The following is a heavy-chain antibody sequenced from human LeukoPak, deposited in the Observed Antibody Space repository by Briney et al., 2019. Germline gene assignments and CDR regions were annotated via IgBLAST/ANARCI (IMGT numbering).Heavy chain of an antibody. Sequence: PSETLSLTCTVSGGSISSYYWSWIRQPPGKGLEWIGYIYYSGSTNYNPSLKSRVTISVDTSKNQFSLKLSSVTAADTAVYYCARVVRSPVLVRGVVFDYWGRGTLVTVSS. CDR2: IYYSGST. CDR1: GGSISSYY. D-gene: IGHD3-10*01. V-gene: IGHV4-59*01. CDR3: ARVVRSPVLVRGVVFDY. J-gene: IGHJ4*02.